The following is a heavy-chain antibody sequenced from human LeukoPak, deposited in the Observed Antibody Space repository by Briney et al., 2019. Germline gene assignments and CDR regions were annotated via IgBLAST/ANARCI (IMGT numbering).Heavy chain of an antibody. CDR2: ISGSGGST. Sequence: GGSLRLSCAASGFTFSSYAMSWVRQAPGKGLEWVSAISGSGGSTYYADSVKGRFTISRDNSKNTLYLQMNSLRAEDTAVYYCAKLSPRVSAGQKSYYFDYWGQGTLVTVSS. CDR1: GFTFSSYA. CDR3: AKLSPRVSAGQKSYYFDY. V-gene: IGHV3-23*01. J-gene: IGHJ4*02. D-gene: IGHD3-16*02.